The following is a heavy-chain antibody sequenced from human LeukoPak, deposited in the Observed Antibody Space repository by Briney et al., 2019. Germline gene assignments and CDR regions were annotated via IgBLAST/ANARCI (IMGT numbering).Heavy chain of an antibody. CDR3: ARDIPVDSRSSVPKPVRDS. Sequence: GGSLRLSCAASGFTFSGYAMSWVRQAPGKGLEWVSTSTNGVGGVTYYADSVKGRFTISRHNSKNTLYLQMTSLRAEDTAVYYCARDIPVDSRSSVPKPVRDSWGQGTLVTVSS. V-gene: IGHV3-23*01. CDR2: STNGVGGVT. D-gene: IGHD6-6*01. J-gene: IGHJ4*02. CDR1: GFTFSGYA.